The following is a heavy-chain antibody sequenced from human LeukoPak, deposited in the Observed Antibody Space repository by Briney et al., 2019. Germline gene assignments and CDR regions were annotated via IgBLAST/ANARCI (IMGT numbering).Heavy chain of an antibody. D-gene: IGHD1-26*01. J-gene: IGHJ4*02. V-gene: IGHV3-11*01. Sequence: PGGSLRLSCAASGFTFRDYYMSWIRQAPGKGLEWVSYISSSGSTIYYADSVKGRFTISRDNAKNSLYLQMNSLRAEDTAVYYCASPSEVGAIDYWGQGTLVTVSS. CDR3: ASPSEVGAIDY. CDR1: GFTFRDYY. CDR2: ISSSGSTI.